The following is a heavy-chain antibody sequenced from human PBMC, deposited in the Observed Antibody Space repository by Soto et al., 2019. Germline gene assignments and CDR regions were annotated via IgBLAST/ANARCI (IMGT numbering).Heavy chain of an antibody. CDR1: GGTFSSYA. CDR2: IIPIFGTA. V-gene: IGHV1-69*13. CDR3: ADGSEGYYYYYYYGMDV. J-gene: IGHJ6*02. D-gene: IGHD1-26*01. Sequence: ASVKVSCKASGGTFSSYAISWVRQAPGQGLEWMGGIIPIFGTANYAQKFQGRVTITADESTSTAYMELSSLRSEDTAVYYCADGSEGYYYYYYYGMDVWGQGTTVTVSS.